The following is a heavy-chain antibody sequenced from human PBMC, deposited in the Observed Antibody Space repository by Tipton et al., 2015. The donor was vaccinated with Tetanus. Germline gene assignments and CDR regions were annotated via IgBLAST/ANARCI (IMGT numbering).Heavy chain of an antibody. CDR2: IYQSGSA. Sequence: SLRLSCAISGGSIRSSHWWTWIRQPPGKGLEWIGEIYQSGSANYNPSLQSRVTLSVDNSRNQLYLKMTPVTAADTARYYCARVSSGEVDAFDVWGQGTMVTVSS. J-gene: IGHJ3*01. D-gene: IGHD3-10*01. CDR3: ARVSSGEVDAFDV. V-gene: IGHV4-4*02. CDR1: GGSIRSSHW.